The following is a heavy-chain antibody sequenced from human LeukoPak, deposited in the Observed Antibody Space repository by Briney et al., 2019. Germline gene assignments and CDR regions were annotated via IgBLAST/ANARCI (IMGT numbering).Heavy chain of an antibody. CDR3: ARGTGRDGYNLDY. CDR1: GGTFSSYA. D-gene: IGHD5-24*01. J-gene: IGHJ4*02. V-gene: IGHV1-69*04. Sequence: SVKVSCKASGGTFSSYAISWVRQAPGQGLEWMGRIIPILGIANYAQKFRGRVTITADKSTSTAYMELSSLRSEDTAVYYCARGTGRDGYNLDYWGQGTLVTVSS. CDR2: IIPILGIA.